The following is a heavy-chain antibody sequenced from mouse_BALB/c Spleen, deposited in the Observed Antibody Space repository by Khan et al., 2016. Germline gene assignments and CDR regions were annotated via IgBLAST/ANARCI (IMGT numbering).Heavy chain of an antibody. CDR3: SRGAS. J-gene: IGHJ3*01. CDR1: GYTFSRYW. Sequence: QVQLKQSGAELMKPGASVKISCKASGYTFSRYWIEWIKERPGHGLEWIGEILPGTDSTNYNDKFKGKAAFTADTSSSTAYIQLNSLTSEDSAVYDSSRGASWGQGTLVTVAA. V-gene: IGHV1-9*01. CDR2: ILPGTDST.